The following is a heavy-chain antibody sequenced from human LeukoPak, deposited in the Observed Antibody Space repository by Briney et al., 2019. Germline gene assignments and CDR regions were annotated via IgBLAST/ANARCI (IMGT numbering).Heavy chain of an antibody. Sequence: GGSLRLSCAASGFTFSSYAMNWVRQAPGKGLEWVSYISSSSTTIYYADSVKGRFTISRDNAKNSLSLQMNSLRDEDTAVYYCARDRRATDYWGQGTLVTVSS. V-gene: IGHV3-48*02. CDR1: GFTFSSYA. CDR2: ISSSSTTI. J-gene: IGHJ4*02. CDR3: ARDRRATDY.